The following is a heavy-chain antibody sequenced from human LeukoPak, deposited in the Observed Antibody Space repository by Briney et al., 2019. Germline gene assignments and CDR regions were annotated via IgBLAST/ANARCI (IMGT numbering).Heavy chain of an antibody. Sequence: SETLSLTCAVYGGSFSGYYWSWIRQPPRKGLEWIGEINHSGSTNYNPSLKSRVTISVDTSKNQFSLKLSSVTAADTAVYYCARGGTAAAGRFARYYGMDVWGKGTTVTVSS. CDR3: ARGGTAAAGRFARYYGMDV. CDR1: GGSFSGYY. D-gene: IGHD6-13*01. J-gene: IGHJ6*04. CDR2: INHSGST. V-gene: IGHV4-34*01.